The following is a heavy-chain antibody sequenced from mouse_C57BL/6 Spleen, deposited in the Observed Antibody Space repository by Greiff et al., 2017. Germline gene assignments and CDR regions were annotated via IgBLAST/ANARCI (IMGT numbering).Heavy chain of an antibody. CDR1: GYTFTDYY. D-gene: IGHD2-12*01. CDR3: ASRVTTAEVWFAY. CDR2: INPYNGGT. Sequence: VQLQQSGPVLVKPGASVKMSCKASGYTFTDYYMNWVKQSHGKSLEWIGVINPYNGGTSYNQKFKGKATLTVDKSSSTAYMELNSLTSEDSAVYYCASRVTTAEVWFAYWGQGTLVTVSA. J-gene: IGHJ3*01. V-gene: IGHV1-19*01.